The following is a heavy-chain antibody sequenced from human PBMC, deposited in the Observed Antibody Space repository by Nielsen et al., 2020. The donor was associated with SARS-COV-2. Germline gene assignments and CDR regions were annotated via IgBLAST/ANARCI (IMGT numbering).Heavy chain of an antibody. CDR3: ARVKIRVPLWPMGWFDP. D-gene: IGHD5-18*01. CDR2: IYYSGST. J-gene: IGHJ5*02. Sequence: SETLSLTCTLSGGSISSSSSSWGWIRQPPGKGLEGIGSIYYSGSTYYNPSLKSRVTISVATSKNQFSLKLSSVTAADTAVYYCARVKIRVPLWPMGWFDPWGQGTLVTVSS. V-gene: IGHV4-39*07. CDR1: GGSISSSSSS.